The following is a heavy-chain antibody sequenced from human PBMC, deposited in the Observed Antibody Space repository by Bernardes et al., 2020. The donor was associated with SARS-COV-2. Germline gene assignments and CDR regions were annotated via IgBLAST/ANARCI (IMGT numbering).Heavy chain of an antibody. CDR3: ARCYDFWSGFCDS. CDR2: INETTT. CDR1: GGSISSDY. Sequence: TLSLTCSVSGGSISSDYWNWIRQPPGKGLEWIAYINETTTNYSPPLKSRVSISVDTSKNQFSLMLNSVTAADTAVYYCARCYDFWSGFCDSWGQGSLVTVSS. D-gene: IGHD3-3*01. V-gene: IGHV4-59*01. J-gene: IGHJ4*02.